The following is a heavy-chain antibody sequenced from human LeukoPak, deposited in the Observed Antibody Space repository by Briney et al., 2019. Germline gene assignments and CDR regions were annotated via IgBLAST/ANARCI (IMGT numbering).Heavy chain of an antibody. CDR2: ISHTSEYT. CDR1: GFTFSSYS. V-gene: IGHV3-23*01. CDR3: AKGSSAGRPYYFDY. Sequence: GGSLRLSCAASGFTFSSYSMNWVRQAPGKGLEWVSAISHTSEYTYHADSVKGRFTTSRDNSKNTLYLQMNSLRAEDTAMYYCAKGSSAGRPYYFDYWGRGTLVTVSS. D-gene: IGHD3-10*01. J-gene: IGHJ4*02.